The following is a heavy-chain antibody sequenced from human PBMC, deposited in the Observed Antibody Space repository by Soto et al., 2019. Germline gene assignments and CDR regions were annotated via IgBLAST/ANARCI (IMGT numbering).Heavy chain of an antibody. CDR2: IKSKTDGGTT. CDR1: GFTFNDAW. J-gene: IGHJ4*02. V-gene: IGHV3-15*01. Sequence: EVQLVESGGGLVKPGGSLRLSCAASGFTFNDAWMSWVRQAPGKGLEWVGRIKSKTDGGTTDYAAPVKGRFIISSDDSKNTLYLQMNSLKTEDAAVYYCTTLWCGEVDYWGQGTLVTVSS. D-gene: IGHD3-10*01. CDR3: TTLWCGEVDY.